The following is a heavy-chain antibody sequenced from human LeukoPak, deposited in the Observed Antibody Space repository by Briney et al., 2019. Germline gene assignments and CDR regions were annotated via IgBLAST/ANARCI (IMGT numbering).Heavy chain of an antibody. J-gene: IGHJ4*02. CDR1: GFAFSSYW. V-gene: IGHV3-74*01. D-gene: IGHD2-21*01. CDR2: INSDGSST. Sequence: GGSPRLSCAASGFAFSSYWMHWVRQAPGKGLVWVSRINSDGSSTSYADSVKGRFTISRDNAKNTLYLQMNSLRAEDTAVYYCARETENCGGDCFDYWGQGTLVTVSS. CDR3: ARETENCGGDCFDY.